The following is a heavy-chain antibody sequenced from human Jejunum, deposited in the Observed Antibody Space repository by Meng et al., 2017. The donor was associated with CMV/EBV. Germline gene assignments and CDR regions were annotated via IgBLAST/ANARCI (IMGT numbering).Heavy chain of an antibody. D-gene: IGHD4-11*01. CDR2: LYYSETA. CDR1: GASLTRYY. V-gene: IGHV4-59*01. CDR3: ATPVHPVAYLNYFDP. Sequence: SGASLTRYYGSLIRQPPGKGLEWIGYLYYSETAYYGHSLRGRVIISADTAKNHFSLSLTSVTAADTAVYFCATPVHPVAYLNYFDPWGQGTLVTVSS. J-gene: IGHJ5*02.